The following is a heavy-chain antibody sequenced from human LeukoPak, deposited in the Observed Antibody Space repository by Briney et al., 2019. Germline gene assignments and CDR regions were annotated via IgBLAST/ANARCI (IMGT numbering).Heavy chain of an antibody. Sequence: GGSLRLSCAASGFTFSSYEMNWVRQAPGKGLEWVSYISSSGSTIYYADSVKGRFTISRDNAKNSLYLQMNSLRAEDTPVYYCARADRLTFNFDYWGQGTLVTVSS. V-gene: IGHV3-48*03. D-gene: IGHD3-9*01. J-gene: IGHJ4*02. CDR1: GFTFSSYE. CDR2: ISSSGSTI. CDR3: ARADRLTFNFDY.